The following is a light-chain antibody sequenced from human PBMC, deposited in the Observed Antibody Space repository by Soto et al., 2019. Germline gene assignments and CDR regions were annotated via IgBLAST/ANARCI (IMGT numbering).Light chain of an antibody. CDR3: QQLNSFPFI. CDR1: QAIDTY. Sequence: DIQLTQSPSFLSASVGDRVTITCRASQAIDTYLAWYQQKPGKAPKLLIYAASLLQSGVPSRFSGSGSGKEFTLTINSLQPEDFASYYCQQLNSFPFIFGQGTSLEI. CDR2: AAS. V-gene: IGKV1-9*01. J-gene: IGKJ5*01.